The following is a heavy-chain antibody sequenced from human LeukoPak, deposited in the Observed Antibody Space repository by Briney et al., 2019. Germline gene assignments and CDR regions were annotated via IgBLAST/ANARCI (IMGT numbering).Heavy chain of an antibody. CDR2: IYTSGST. D-gene: IGHD3-3*01. CDR1: GGSISSGSYY. V-gene: IGHV4-61*02. J-gene: IGHJ5*02. Sequence: SQTLSLTCTVSGGSISSGSYYWSWIRQPAGKGLEWIGRIYTSGSTNYNPSLKSRVTISVDTSKNQFSLKLSSVTAADAAVYYCARVNDFWSGHNWFDPWGQGTLVTVSS. CDR3: ARVNDFWSGHNWFDP.